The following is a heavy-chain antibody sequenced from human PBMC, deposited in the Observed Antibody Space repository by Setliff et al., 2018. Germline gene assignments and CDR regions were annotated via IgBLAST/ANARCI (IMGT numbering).Heavy chain of an antibody. J-gene: IGHJ5*02. Sequence: SVKVSCKASGGTFSSKAISWVRQAPGQGLEWVGGFIPSFGTANYAQKFQGRLTITADESTSTAYMELNSLRSEDTAIYYCARDSYGDNLPYNWFAPWGQGTLVTVSS. V-gene: IGHV1-69*13. CDR1: GGTFSSKA. CDR3: ARDSYGDNLPYNWFAP. D-gene: IGHD4-17*01. CDR2: FIPSFGTA.